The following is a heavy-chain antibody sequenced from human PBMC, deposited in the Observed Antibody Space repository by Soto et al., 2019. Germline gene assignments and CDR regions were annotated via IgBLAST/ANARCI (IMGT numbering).Heavy chain of an antibody. CDR3: AKDLPTSLVVVKPRRFDVEDGMDV. V-gene: IGHV3-30*18. CDR1: GFTFSSYG. Sequence: GGSLRLSCAASGFTFSSYGMHWVRQAPGKGLEWVAVISYDGSNKYYADSVKGRFTISRDNSKNTLYLQMNSLRAEDTAVYYCAKDLPTSLVVVKPRRFDVEDGMDVWGQGTTVTVSS. J-gene: IGHJ6*02. CDR2: ISYDGSNK. D-gene: IGHD3-22*01.